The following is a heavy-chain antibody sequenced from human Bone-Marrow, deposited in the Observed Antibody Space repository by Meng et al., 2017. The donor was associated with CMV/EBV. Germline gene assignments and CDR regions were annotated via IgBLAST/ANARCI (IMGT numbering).Heavy chain of an antibody. D-gene: IGHD5-12*01. Sequence: SGFTVSDHAMMWVRRAPGGGLEWVSGISGSGSRTYYADSVRGRFTISRDNSRGTVYLQMNSLSREDTAFYYCAKDPDTVPTFLIDFWGHGTLVTVSS. CDR3: AKDPDTVPTFLIDF. CDR2: ISGSGSRT. V-gene: IGHV3-23*01. J-gene: IGHJ4*01. CDR1: GFTVSDHA.